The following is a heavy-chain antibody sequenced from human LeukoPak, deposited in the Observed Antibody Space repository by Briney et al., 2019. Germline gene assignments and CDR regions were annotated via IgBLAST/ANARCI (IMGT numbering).Heavy chain of an antibody. D-gene: IGHD2-2*01. CDR3: GREGGSTSCIFDY. V-gene: IGHV1-2*04. CDR1: GYTFTSYG. Sequence: ASVKVSCKASGYTFTSYGISWVRQPPGQGLEWMGWINPNSGGTNYAQKFQGWVTMTRDTSISTAYMELSRLRSDDTAVYYCGREGGSTSCIFDYWGQGTLVTVSS. CDR2: INPNSGGT. J-gene: IGHJ4*02.